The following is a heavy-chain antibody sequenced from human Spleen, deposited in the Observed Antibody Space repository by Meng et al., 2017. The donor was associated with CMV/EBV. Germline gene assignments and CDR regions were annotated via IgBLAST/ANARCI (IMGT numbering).Heavy chain of an antibody. Sequence: GESLKISCAASGFTVSSNYMSWVRQAPGKGLEWVSGISTGHFDYDADSVKGHFIISRDNSGKTLYLQMNRLRVEDTAIYYCVRFPGDLAPGRPYFFDYWGRGTLVTVSS. CDR2: ISTGHFD. J-gene: IGHJ4*02. D-gene: IGHD3-10*01. V-gene: IGHV3-53*01. CDR3: VRFPGDLAPGRPYFFDY. CDR1: GFTVSSNY.